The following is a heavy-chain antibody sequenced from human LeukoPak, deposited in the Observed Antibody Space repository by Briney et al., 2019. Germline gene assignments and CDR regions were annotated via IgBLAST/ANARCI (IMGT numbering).Heavy chain of an antibody. D-gene: IGHD6-19*01. CDR1: GGSISSYY. CDR3: ARPNANGGWFPFDY. J-gene: IGHJ4*02. V-gene: IGHV4-59*08. Sequence: PSETLSLTCTVSGGSISSYYWSWVRQPPGKGLVWIGYIYYSGNTNYNPSLKSRVTISVDTSKNQFSLKLSSVTAAVTAVYYCARPNANGGWFPFDYWGQGTLVTVSS. CDR2: IYYSGNT.